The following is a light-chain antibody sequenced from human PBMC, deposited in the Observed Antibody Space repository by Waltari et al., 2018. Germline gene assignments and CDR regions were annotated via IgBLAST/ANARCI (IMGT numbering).Light chain of an antibody. V-gene: IGKV4-1*01. Sequence: GERATINCKSSQSVLYSSNNKNYFAWYQQKPGQPPKLLIYWASTRESGVPDRFSGSGSGTDFTLTISSLQAEDVAVYYCQQYYSTPLTFGGGTKVEIK. J-gene: IGKJ4*01. CDR3: QQYYSTPLT. CDR1: QSVLYSSNNKNY. CDR2: WAS.